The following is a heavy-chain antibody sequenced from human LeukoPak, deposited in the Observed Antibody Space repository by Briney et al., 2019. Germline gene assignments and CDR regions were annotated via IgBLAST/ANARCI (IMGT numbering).Heavy chain of an antibody. CDR3: ARLQDYYDSSGAGGDY. CDR2: INTNTGDP. D-gene: IGHD3-22*01. CDR1: GYTFTSYA. J-gene: IGHJ4*02. V-gene: IGHV7-4-1*02. Sequence: ASVKVSCKASGYTFTSYAMNWVRQAPGQGLEWMGWINTNTGDPTYAQGFTGRFVFSLDTSVSTAYLQISSLKAEDTAVYYCARLQDYYDSSGAGGDYWGQGTLVTVSS.